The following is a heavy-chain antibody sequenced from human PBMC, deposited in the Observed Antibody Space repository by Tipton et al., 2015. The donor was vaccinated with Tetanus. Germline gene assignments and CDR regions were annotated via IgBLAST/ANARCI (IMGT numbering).Heavy chain of an antibody. CDR1: GGSISNYY. CDR3: ARRGDYVFYYESSGYLWGAAFDI. J-gene: IGHJ3*02. V-gene: IGHV4-59*08. D-gene: IGHD3-22*01. CDR2: IYYSGST. Sequence: TLSLTCTVSGGSISNYYWNWIRQSPGKGLEWLGYIYYSGSTNYNPSLKSRVTISVDTSKNQFSLKLSSVTAADTAVYYCARRGDYVFYYESSGYLWGAAFDIWGQGTMVSVSA.